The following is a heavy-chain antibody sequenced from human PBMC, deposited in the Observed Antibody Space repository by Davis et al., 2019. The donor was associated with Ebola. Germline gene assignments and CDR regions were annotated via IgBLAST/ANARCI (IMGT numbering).Heavy chain of an antibody. D-gene: IGHD3-22*01. V-gene: IGHV3-30-3*01. J-gene: IGHJ4*02. CDR1: GFTFSSYT. CDR2: ISYHGSNE. Sequence: GGSLRLSCAASGFTFSSYTMHWVRQAPGTGLEWVAIISYHGSNEYYADSVRGRFTISRDNSRSTLFLQMNSLRADDTAVYYCARDLSVGLLPIHPSSLGRWGQGTLVTVSS. CDR3: ARDLSVGLLPIHPSSLGR.